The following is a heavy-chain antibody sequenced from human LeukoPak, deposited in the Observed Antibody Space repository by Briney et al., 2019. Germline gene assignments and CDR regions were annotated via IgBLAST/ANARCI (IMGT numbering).Heavy chain of an antibody. J-gene: IGHJ4*02. V-gene: IGHV4-61*09. CDR3: ARAEITMVRGVIITGYYFDY. CDR1: GGSISSGSYY. Sequence: PSETLSLTCTVSGGSISSGSYYWSWIRQPAGKGLEWIGHIYTSGSTNYNPSLKSRVTISVDTSKNQFSLKLSSVTAADTAVYYCARAEITMVRGVIITGYYFDYWGQGTLVTVSS. CDR2: IYTSGST. D-gene: IGHD3-10*01.